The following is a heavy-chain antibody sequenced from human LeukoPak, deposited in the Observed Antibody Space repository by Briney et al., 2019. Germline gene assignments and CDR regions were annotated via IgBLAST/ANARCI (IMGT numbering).Heavy chain of an antibody. CDR1: GFTFSSYA. CDR3: ARRTPYGMDV. Sequence: PGGSLRLSCAASGFTFSSYAMHWVRQAPGKGLERVAVISYDGSNKYYADSVKGRFTISRDNSKNTLYLQMNSLRAEDTAVYYCARRTPYGMDVWGQGTTVTVSS. CDR2: ISYDGSNK. J-gene: IGHJ6*02. V-gene: IGHV3-30-3*01.